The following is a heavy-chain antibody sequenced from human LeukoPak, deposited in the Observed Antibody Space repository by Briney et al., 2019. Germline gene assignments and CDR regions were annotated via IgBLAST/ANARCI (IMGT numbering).Heavy chain of an antibody. CDR2: IYYSGST. D-gene: IGHD5-12*01. CDR3: ARRIYAWDIVATGGDYYFDY. CDR1: GGSISSSSYY. Sequence: AETLSLTCTVSGGSISSSSYYWGWIRQPPGRGREGIGSIYYSGSTYYNPSLKSRVTISVDTSKNQFSLKLSSVTAAATAVYYCARRIYAWDIVATGGDYYFDYWGQGTLVTVSS. V-gene: IGHV4-39*01. J-gene: IGHJ4*02.